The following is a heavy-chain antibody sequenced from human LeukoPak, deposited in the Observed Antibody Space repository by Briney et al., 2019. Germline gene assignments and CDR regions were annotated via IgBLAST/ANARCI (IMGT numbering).Heavy chain of an antibody. J-gene: IGHJ4*02. V-gene: IGHV3-23*01. CDR1: GFTFSNYA. CDR2: ISGSGGRT. Sequence: PGGSLRLSCAASGFTFSNYAMSWVRQAPGKGLEWVSAISGSGGRTYYADSVKGRFTISRDNSKNTLSLQMNSLRAEDMAVYYCAKGGTGRYFNSSGYVDSWGQGTLVTVSS. D-gene: IGHD3-22*01. CDR3: AKGGTGRYFNSSGYVDS.